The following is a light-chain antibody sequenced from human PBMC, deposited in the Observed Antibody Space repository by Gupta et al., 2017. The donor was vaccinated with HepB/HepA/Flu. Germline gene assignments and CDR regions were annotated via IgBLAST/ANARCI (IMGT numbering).Light chain of an antibody. CDR3: CSYAGSYTWV. J-gene: IGLJ3*02. CDR2: DVN. V-gene: IGLV2-11*01. Sequence: QSALTQPRSVSGSPGQSVTLSCPATSSDVGGYNYVSLYQHHPGPAPQLLIYDVNNRPSGVTDRYSGTKSGNTAALTISGLEAEEETDDYCCSYAGSYTWVFGGGTKLTVL. CDR1: SSDVGGYNY.